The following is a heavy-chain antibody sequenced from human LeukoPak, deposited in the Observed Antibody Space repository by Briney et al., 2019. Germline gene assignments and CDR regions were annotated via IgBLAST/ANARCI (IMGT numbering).Heavy chain of an antibody. CDR2: ISDSGGST. V-gene: IGHV3-23*01. J-gene: IGHJ4*02. D-gene: IGHD3-16*01. CDR1: GVTFSKNV. Sequence: GGSLRLSCAASGVTFSKNVMTWVRQAPGKGLEWVSIISDSGGSTFYVDSVKGRFTIYRDNSRNTLFLQMNSLRAEDTALYYCAIWGADHGCLYWGQGTLVTVSS. CDR3: AIWGADHGCLY.